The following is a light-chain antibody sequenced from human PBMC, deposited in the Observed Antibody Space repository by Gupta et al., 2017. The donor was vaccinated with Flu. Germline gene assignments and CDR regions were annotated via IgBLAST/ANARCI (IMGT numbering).Light chain of an antibody. CDR2: EVS. CDR1: SSDVGGYNY. Sequence: TSSDVGGYNYFSWYQQGPGKAPKLIIYEVSNRPSGVSKCFSGSKSGNTASLTISGLQAEDEADYYCSAYTSSSTLVFGGGTKLTVL. J-gene: IGLJ2*01. CDR3: SAYTSSSTLV. V-gene: IGLV2-14*01.